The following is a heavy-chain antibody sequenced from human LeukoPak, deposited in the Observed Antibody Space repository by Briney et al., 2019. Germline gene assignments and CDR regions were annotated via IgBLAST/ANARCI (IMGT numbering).Heavy chain of an antibody. CDR1: GGSISSGSYY. J-gene: IGHJ4*02. V-gene: IGHV4-39*02. CDR3: AGVATTPTATFDY. CDR2: IYYSGTT. Sequence: PSETLSLTCTVSGGSISSGSYYWGWIRQPPGKGLEWIGSIYYSGTTYYNPSLKSRVTISIDTSNNNFSLKLSSVTAADTAVLYCAGVATTPTATFDYWGQGNLVTVPS. D-gene: IGHD4-11*01.